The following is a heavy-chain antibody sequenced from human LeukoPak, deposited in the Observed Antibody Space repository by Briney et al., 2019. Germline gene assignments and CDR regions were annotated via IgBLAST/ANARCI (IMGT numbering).Heavy chain of an antibody. V-gene: IGHV3-21*01. D-gene: IGHD1-26*01. CDR2: ISNHDLDI. CDR3: TKDSIIVNSWGFDR. Sequence: GGSLRLSCAASVFDFSRYSMNWVRQAPGKGLEWVSTISNHDLDIYYADSMKGRITISRDNAENTVYLEMSSLRVEDTALYYCTKDSIIVNSWGFDRWGQGTLVTVSS. J-gene: IGHJ5*02. CDR1: VFDFSRYS.